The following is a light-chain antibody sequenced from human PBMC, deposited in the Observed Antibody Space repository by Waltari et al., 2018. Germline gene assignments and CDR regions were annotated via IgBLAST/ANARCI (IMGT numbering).Light chain of an antibody. V-gene: IGKV1-39*01. CDR1: QSITIS. CDR3: QQSYSTPWK. J-gene: IGKJ1*01. Sequence: DIQMTQSPSSLSASVGDRVTITCRASQSITISLNWYQQKPGKAPQLLIYAASTLQSGVPSRFSGSGSGTDFTLTINRLQPEDFATYYCQQSYSTPWKFGQGTKVEIK. CDR2: AAS.